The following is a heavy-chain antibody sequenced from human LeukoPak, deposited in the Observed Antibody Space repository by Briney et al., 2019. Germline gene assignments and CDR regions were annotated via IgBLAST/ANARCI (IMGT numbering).Heavy chain of an antibody. D-gene: IGHD6-13*01. Sequence: GGSLRLSCVASGLTFSNFGMSWVRQAPGKGLEWVSAISGSGDSTYYADSVKGRFTISRDNSKNTLYLQMNSLRAEDTAVYYCAKTAGIAAAADFDYWGQGTLVTVPS. CDR1: GLTFSNFG. V-gene: IGHV3-23*01. CDR2: ISGSGDST. J-gene: IGHJ4*02. CDR3: AKTAGIAAAADFDY.